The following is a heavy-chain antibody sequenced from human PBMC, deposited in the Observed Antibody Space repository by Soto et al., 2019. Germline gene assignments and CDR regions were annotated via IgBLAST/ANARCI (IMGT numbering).Heavy chain of an antibody. CDR1: GYTFIGYY. CDR3: AREGVRGATGPHYYYMDV. Sequence: ASVKVSCKASGYTFIGYYMHWVRQAPGQGLEWMGWINPNSGGTNYAQKFQGWVTMTRDTSISTAYMELSRLRSDDTAVYYCAREGVRGATGPHYYYMDVWGKGTTVTVSS. D-gene: IGHD3-10*01. CDR2: INPNSGGT. J-gene: IGHJ6*03. V-gene: IGHV1-2*04.